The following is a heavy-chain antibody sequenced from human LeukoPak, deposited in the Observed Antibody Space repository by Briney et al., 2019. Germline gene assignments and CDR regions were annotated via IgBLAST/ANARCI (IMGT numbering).Heavy chain of an antibody. J-gene: IGHJ4*02. CDR1: GYTFTDYY. V-gene: IGHV1-69-2*01. CDR3: ATDRRDGYTDPFDS. Sequence: ASVKVSCKVSGYTFTDYYMHWVQQAPGKGLEWMGLVDPEDGETIYAEKFQGRVTITADTSTDTAYMELSSLRSEDTAVYYCATDRRDGYTDPFDSWGQGTLVTVSS. D-gene: IGHD5-24*01. CDR2: VDPEDGET.